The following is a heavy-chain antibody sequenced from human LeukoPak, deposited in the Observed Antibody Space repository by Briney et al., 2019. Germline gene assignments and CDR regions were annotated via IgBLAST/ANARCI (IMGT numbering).Heavy chain of an antibody. CDR3: AKDLLARRDAFDI. Sequence: GGSLRLSCAASGFTFSSYAMSWVRQAPGKGLEWVSAISGSGGSTYYTDSVKGRFTISRDNSKNTLYLQMNSLRAEDTAVYYCAKDLLARRDAFDIWGQGTMVTVSS. D-gene: IGHD6-6*01. J-gene: IGHJ3*02. V-gene: IGHV3-23*01. CDR1: GFTFSSYA. CDR2: ISGSGGST.